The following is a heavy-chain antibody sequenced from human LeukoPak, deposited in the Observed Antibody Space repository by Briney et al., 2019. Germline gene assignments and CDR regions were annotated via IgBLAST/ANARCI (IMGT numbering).Heavy chain of an antibody. CDR1: GFSFSTYA. CDR2: SSGGGTRT. J-gene: IGHJ6*03. V-gene: IGHV3-23*01. CDR3: AKTYSYYMDV. Sequence: PGGSLRLSCAASGFSFSTYAMSWVRQAPGKGLEWVSVSSGGGTRTNYGDSVKGRFTISRDNSKNTLYLQMNSLRAEDTAVYYCAKTYSYYMDVWGKGTTVTVSS.